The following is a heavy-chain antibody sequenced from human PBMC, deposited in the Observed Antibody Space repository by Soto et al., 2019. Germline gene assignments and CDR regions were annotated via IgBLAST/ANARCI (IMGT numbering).Heavy chain of an antibody. Sequence: PGGSLRLSCEVSGFVFNDYAISWVRQAPGKGLEWVSGISASGGRTYYADSVKGRLSVSRDNSNSTVFLQINRLRDEDTAMYYCARGSSTTPTSYGYLAYWGQGTLVTVSS. V-gene: IGHV3-23*01. CDR1: GFVFNDYA. CDR2: ISASGGRT. CDR3: ARGSSTTPTSYGYLAY. J-gene: IGHJ4*02. D-gene: IGHD4-17*01.